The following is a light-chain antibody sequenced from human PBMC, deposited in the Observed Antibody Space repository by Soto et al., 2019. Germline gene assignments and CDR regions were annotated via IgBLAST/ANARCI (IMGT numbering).Light chain of an antibody. CDR3: QQYNSSRA. V-gene: IGKV1-5*03. CDR2: KAS. J-gene: IGKJ1*01. CDR1: QSIDTW. Sequence: DLPMPQSPSTLSSFVGATVTITCRASQSIDTWLAWHQQKPGRAPKLLISKASALESGVPSRFSGSGSGTDFTLTIRDVQPDDFAIYYCQQYNSSRAFGQGTKVDIK.